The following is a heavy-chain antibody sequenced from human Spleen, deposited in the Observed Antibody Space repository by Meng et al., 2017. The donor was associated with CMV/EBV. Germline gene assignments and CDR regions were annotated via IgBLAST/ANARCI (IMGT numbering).Heavy chain of an antibody. V-gene: IGHV3-7*01. CDR1: GFTFSSNW. J-gene: IGHJ4*02. D-gene: IGHD6-19*01. CDR2: IKEDGSEK. Sequence: LSLTCAASGFTFSSNWMSWVRQAPGKGLEWLANIKEDGSEKYHLGSVKGRFTIARDNAKNSLYLQMDSLRAEDTAVYYCARNSGWYRLDNWGQGILVTVSS. CDR3: ARNSGWYRLDN.